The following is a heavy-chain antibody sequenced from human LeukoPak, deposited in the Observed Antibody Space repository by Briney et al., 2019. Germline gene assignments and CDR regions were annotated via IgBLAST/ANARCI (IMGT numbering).Heavy chain of an antibody. Sequence: GGSLRLSCAASGLTFSSYAMMWLCQAPGQGLEWVSAITGSGGWALYADSVKGRFTISRDNSKNTLYLQMSSLRAKDTAVYYCAKDPNGDYIGAFDIWGQGTMVTVSS. V-gene: IGHV3-23*01. CDR1: GLTFSSYA. CDR2: ITGSGGWA. J-gene: IGHJ3*02. D-gene: IGHD4-17*01. CDR3: AKDPNGDYIGAFDI.